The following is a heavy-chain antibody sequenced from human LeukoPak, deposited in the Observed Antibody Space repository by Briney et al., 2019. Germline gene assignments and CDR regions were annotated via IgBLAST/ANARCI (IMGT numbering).Heavy chain of an antibody. CDR2: IVVGSGNT. CDR3: ARDAESTGYSSGWRNNWFDP. Sequence: SVKVSCKTSGFTFASSAMQWVRQTRGQSLEWLGWIVVGSGNTKYAQKFQQRVTITRDMSTSTAYMELSSLRSEDTAVYYCARDAESTGYSSGWRNNWFDPWGQGTLVTVSS. D-gene: IGHD6-19*01. V-gene: IGHV1-58*02. J-gene: IGHJ5*02. CDR1: GFTFASSA.